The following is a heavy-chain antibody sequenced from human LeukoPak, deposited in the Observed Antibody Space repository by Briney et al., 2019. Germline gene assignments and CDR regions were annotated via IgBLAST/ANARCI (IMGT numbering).Heavy chain of an antibody. J-gene: IGHJ4*02. CDR3: AGSGDCSSTSCYTSPGY. D-gene: IGHD2-2*02. Sequence: ASVKVSCKASGYTFTGYYMHWVRQAPGQGLEWMGWINPNSGGTNYAQKFQGRVTMTRDTSISTAYMELSRLRSDDTAVYYCAGSGDCSSTSCYTSPGYWGQGTLVTVSS. CDR1: GYTFTGYY. V-gene: IGHV1-2*02. CDR2: INPNSGGT.